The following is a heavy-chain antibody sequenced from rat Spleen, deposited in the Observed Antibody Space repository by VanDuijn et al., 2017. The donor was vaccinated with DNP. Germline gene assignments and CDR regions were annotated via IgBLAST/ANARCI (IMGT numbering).Heavy chain of an antibody. J-gene: IGHJ3*01. CDR2: IKQDSSIK. V-gene: IGHV4-2*01. Sequence: EVKLVESGGVLVQPGRSLKLSCAASGLNFSDYWMGWVRQAPGKGLEWMGEIKQDSSIKNYNPSLRDRFTISRDNDRNSLYLQMNNLGSEDTAIYYCARLGWHGWFAYWGQGTLVTVSS. D-gene: IGHD1-11*01. CDR1: GLNFSDYW. CDR3: ARLGWHGWFAY.